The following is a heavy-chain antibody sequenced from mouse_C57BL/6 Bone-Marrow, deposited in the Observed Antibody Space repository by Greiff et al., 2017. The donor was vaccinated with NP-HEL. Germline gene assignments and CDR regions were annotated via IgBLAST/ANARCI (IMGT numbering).Heavy chain of an antibody. V-gene: IGHV1-19*01. CDR3: ARQDSYYFDY. D-gene: IGHD3-3*01. CDR1: GYTFTDYY. J-gene: IGHJ2*01. Sequence: VQLKQSGPVLVKPGASVKMSCKASGYTFTDYYMNWVKQSHGKSLEWIGVINPYNGGTSYNQKFKGKATLTVDKSSSTAYMELNSLTSEDSAVYYCARQDSYYFDYWGQGTTLTVSS. CDR2: INPYNGGT.